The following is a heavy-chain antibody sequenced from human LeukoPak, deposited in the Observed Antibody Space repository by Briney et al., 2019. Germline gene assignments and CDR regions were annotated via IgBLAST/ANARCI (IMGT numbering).Heavy chain of an antibody. CDR1: GFTFSSYW. J-gene: IGHJ4*02. V-gene: IGHV3-7*03. CDR3: AKEKGAGSWYAIFDY. D-gene: IGHD6-13*01. CDR2: IKQDGSEK. Sequence: GGSLRLSCAASGFTFSSYWMSWVRQAPGKGLEWVANIKQDGSEKYYVDSVKGRFTISRDNAKNSLYLQMNSLRAEDTAVYYCAKEKGAGSWYAIFDYWGQGTLVTVSS.